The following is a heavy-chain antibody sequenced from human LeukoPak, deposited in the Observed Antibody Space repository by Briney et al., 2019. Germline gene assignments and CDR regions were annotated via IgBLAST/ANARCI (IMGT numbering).Heavy chain of an antibody. J-gene: IGHJ3*02. V-gene: IGHV3-33*01. Sequence: PGGSLRLSCAASRFTFSSHGMHWVRQAPGKGLEWVAAIWYDGSNKYYADSVRGRFTISRDNSKNTLYPQMNSLRAEDTAVYYCARGAQVGATDAFDIWGQGTLVTVSS. CDR2: IWYDGSNK. CDR3: ARGAQVGATDAFDI. CDR1: RFTFSSHG. D-gene: IGHD1-26*01.